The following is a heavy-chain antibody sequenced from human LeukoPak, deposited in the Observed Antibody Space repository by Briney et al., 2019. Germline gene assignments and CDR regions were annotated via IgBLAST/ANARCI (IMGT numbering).Heavy chain of an antibody. CDR1: GFTFSSYG. CDR3: AREGDFWSALRVAFDI. J-gene: IGHJ3*02. CDR2: ISYDGSNK. D-gene: IGHD3-3*01. Sequence: GGSLRLSCAASGFTFSSYGMHWVRQAPGKGLEWVAVISYDGSNKYYADSVKGRFTISRDNAKNSLYLQMNSLRAEDTAVYYCAREGDFWSALRVAFDIWGQGTMVTVSS. V-gene: IGHV3-30*03.